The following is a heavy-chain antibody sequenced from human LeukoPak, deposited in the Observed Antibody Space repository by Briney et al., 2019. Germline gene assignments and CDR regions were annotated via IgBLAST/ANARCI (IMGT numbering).Heavy chain of an antibody. CDR2: ISAYNGNT. V-gene: IGHV1-18*01. D-gene: IGHD2-15*01. Sequence: ASVKVSCKASGYTFTSYGISWVRQAPGQGLEWMGWISAYNGNTNYAQKLQGRVTMTTDTSTSTAYMELRSLRSDDTAVYYCARTYCSGGSCYSTSDPWGQGTLVTVSS. CDR1: GYTFTSYG. J-gene: IGHJ5*02. CDR3: ARTYCSGGSCYSTSDP.